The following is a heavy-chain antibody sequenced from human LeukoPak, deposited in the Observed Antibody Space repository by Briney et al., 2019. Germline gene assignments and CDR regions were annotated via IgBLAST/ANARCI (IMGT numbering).Heavy chain of an antibody. CDR2: IWYDGSNK. CDR3: GKAAAIVIRSIVYFDQ. V-gene: IGHV3-33*06. CDR1: GFTFSSYG. D-gene: IGHD5-18*01. J-gene: IGHJ4*02. Sequence: GRSLRLSCAASGFTFSSYGMHWVRQAPGKGLEWVAVIWYDGSNKYYADSVKGRFTISRDNSKNTLYLQMNSLRAEDTAVYYCGKAAAIVIRSIVYFDQWGQGTLVTVSS.